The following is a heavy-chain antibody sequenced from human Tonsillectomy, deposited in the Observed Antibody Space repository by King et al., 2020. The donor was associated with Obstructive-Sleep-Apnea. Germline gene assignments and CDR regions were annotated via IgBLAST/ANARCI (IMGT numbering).Heavy chain of an antibody. Sequence: VQLVESGGGVVQPGGSLRLSCEVSGFTFTSYGMHWFLQAPGKGLEWVAFIRYDGSNKYYADSVKGRFTISRDNSKNTLSLQMTSLRAEDTAVYYCAKDNPTYTALPYGVVYWGQGTLVTVSS. D-gene: IGHD5-18*01. CDR3: AKDNPTYTALPYGVVY. CDR2: IRYDGSNK. V-gene: IGHV3-30*02. J-gene: IGHJ4*02. CDR1: GFTFTSYG.